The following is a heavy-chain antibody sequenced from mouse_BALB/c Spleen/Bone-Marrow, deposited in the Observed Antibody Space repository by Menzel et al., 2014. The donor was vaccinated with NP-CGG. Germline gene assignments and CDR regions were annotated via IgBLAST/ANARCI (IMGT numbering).Heavy chain of an antibody. J-gene: IGHJ4*01. D-gene: IGHD5-1*01. Sequence: LLESGPELVKPGASVKASCKASGYPFTDYNTYWVKQSHGKSLEWIGYIDPYNGGNTYNQKFKGKATLTVDKSSSTAFMHLNSLTSEDAAVYYCARGDEYLSYAMDCWGQGTSVTGSS. CDR3: ARGDEYLSYAMDC. CDR2: IDPYNGGN. V-gene: IGHV1S135*01. CDR1: GYPFTDYN.